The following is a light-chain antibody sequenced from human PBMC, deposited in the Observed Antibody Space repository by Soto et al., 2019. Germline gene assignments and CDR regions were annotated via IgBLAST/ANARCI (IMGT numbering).Light chain of an antibody. CDR3: QQLNSYPLT. CDR1: QDINNY. J-gene: IGKJ4*01. CDR2: AAS. V-gene: IGKV1-9*01. Sequence: DIQLTQSPSFLSASVGDRVTITCRTSQDINNYLAWYQQKPGKAPKLLIYAASTLHSGVPSRFSGSGSGTEFTLTISSLQPEDFATYSCQQLNSYPLTFGGGTKVEIK.